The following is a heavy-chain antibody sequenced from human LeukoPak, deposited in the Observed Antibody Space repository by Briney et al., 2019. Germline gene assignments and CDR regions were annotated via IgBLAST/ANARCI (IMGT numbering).Heavy chain of an antibody. CDR1: GFTFSSYW. Sequence: GGSLRLSCAASGFTFSSYWMSWVRQAPGKGLEWVANIKQDGSEKYYVDSVKGRFTISRDNAKNSLYLQMNSLRAEDTAVYYCARKLGYCSGGSCPGMDVWGKGTTVTVSS. D-gene: IGHD2-15*01. CDR2: IKQDGSEK. J-gene: IGHJ6*04. CDR3: ARKLGYCSGGSCPGMDV. V-gene: IGHV3-7*01.